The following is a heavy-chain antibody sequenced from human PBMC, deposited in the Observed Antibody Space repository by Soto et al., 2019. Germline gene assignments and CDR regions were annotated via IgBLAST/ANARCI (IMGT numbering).Heavy chain of an antibody. V-gene: IGHV1-3*01. Sequence: QVQLVQSGAEVKKPGASVKVSCKASGYTFTTYDMHWVRQAPGQRLEWMGWINAGNGNTKYSQKFQARVTITRDTAASTAYMELSSLRSEDTAVYYCARDLGGWPDYWGQGTLVTVSS. CDR2: INAGNGNT. D-gene: IGHD2-15*01. J-gene: IGHJ4*02. CDR3: ARDLGGWPDY. CDR1: GYTFTTYD.